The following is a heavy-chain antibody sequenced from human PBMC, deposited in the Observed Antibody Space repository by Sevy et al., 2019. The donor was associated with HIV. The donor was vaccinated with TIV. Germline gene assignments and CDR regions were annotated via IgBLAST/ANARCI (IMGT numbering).Heavy chain of an antibody. CDR3: ARPSDTSALFKWAFDI. J-gene: IGHJ3*02. V-gene: IGHV1-69*13. Sequence: ASVKVSCKASGGTFRSSAISWVRQAPGQGLEWMGGIIPIFGTTNYAQNFQGRVTITADESTTIAYMELSSLRSKDTAVYYCARPSDTSALFKWAFDIWGPGTMVTVSS. CDR2: IIPIFGTT. CDR1: GGTFRSSA. D-gene: IGHD3-22*01.